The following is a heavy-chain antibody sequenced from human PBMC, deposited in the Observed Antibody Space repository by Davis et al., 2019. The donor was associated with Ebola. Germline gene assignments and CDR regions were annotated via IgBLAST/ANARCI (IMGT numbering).Heavy chain of an antibody. Sequence: GESLKISCAASGFTFSAHAMYWVXQAPGKGLEWVSIIGTDHDTYYPDSVKGRFTISRDNSKNTFYLQMSSLTAEDTGVYYCASREVGLHNLFWGQGTLVTVSS. CDR1: GFTFSAHA. D-gene: IGHD1-26*01. CDR2: IGTDHDT. CDR3: ASREVGLHNLF. V-gene: IGHV3-23*01. J-gene: IGHJ4*02.